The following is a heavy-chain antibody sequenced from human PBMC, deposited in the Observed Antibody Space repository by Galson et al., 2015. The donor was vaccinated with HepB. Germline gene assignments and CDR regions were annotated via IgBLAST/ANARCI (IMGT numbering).Heavy chain of an antibody. D-gene: IGHD4-17*01. Sequence: SLRLSCAVSGISFSNAWMNWVRQAPGKGLEWVGRTRSKPYSHATEYSASVKGRFTISRDDSKSTAYLQMNTLKTEDTAVYYCTRRGDYGDYIDYWGQGTLVTVSS. CDR2: TRSKPYSHAT. J-gene: IGHJ4*02. CDR3: TRRGDYGDYIDY. V-gene: IGHV3-73*01. CDR1: GISFSNAW.